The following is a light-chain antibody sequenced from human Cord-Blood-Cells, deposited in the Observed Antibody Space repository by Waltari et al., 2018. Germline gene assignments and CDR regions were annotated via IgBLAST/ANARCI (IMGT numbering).Light chain of an antibody. CDR1: SCDVGGYNY. V-gene: IGLV2-14*01. CDR3: SSYTSSSTPL. CDR2: DVS. Sequence: QSALTQPASVSGSPGQSITISCTGTSCDVGGYNYAPWYQQHPGKAPKLMIYDVSNRPSGVSNRFSGSKCGNTASLTISGLQAEDEADYYCSSYTSSSTPLFGGGTKLTVL. J-gene: IGLJ2*01.